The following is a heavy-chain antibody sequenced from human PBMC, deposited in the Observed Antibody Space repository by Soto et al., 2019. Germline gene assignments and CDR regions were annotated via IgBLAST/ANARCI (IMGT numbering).Heavy chain of an antibody. CDR1: GFTFSEHF. CDR2: VSRSGSSI. V-gene: IGHV3-11*01. D-gene: IGHD2-15*01. J-gene: IGHJ4*02. Sequence: QVQLVESGGGLVKPGGSLRLSCAASGFTFSEHFMSWIRQAPGQGLEWVSYVSRSGSSIYYADSVKGRFTISRDNAKNSLYLQMNSLRAEDTAVYYCARVPKGVVVAANDYWGQGSLVTVSS. CDR3: ARVPKGVVVAANDY.